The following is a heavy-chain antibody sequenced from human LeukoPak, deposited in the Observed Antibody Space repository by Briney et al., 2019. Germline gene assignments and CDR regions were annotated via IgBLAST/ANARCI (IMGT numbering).Heavy chain of an antibody. CDR1: GGIFSSNSAA. J-gene: IGHJ6*02. Sequence: SQTLSLTCGISGGIFSSNSAAWNWITQSRSRGLEWLGRTDYRAQWYNVYALSVKSLPTIEPHTSKNQFSLQLPSVTPEDTAVYYCARPAAVAAHFFDSSMEVWGQGTTVTVPS. V-gene: IGHV6-1*01. D-gene: IGHD6-19*01. CDR2: TDYRAQWYN. CDR3: ARPAAVAAHFFDSSMEV.